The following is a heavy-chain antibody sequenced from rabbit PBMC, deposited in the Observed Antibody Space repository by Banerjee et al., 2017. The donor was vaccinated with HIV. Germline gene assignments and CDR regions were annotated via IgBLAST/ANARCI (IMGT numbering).Heavy chain of an antibody. Sequence: QEQLVESGGDLVKPEGSLTLTCTASAFSFSNKYVMCWVRQAPGKGLEWIACIDAGSNGNTYYASWAKGRFTVSKTSWTTVTLQMTSLTAADTATYFCARDLTGVIGWNFNLWGPGTLVTVS. V-gene: IGHV1S45*01. CDR1: AFSFSNKYV. CDR2: IDAGSNGNT. D-gene: IGHD1-1*01. J-gene: IGHJ4*01. CDR3: ARDLTGVIGWNFNL.